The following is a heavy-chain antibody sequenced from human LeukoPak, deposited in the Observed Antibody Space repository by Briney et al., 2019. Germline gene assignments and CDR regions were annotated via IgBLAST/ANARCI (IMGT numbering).Heavy chain of an antibody. Sequence: GGSLRLSCAASGFTFSSYWMHWVRQAPGKGLVWVSRINSDGSSTSYADSVKGRFTISGDNAKNTLYLQMSSLRAEDTAVYYCARDESRYDFWSGYYNPIDYWGQGTLVTVSS. D-gene: IGHD3-3*01. CDR1: GFTFSSYW. CDR2: INSDGSST. J-gene: IGHJ4*02. CDR3: ARDESRYDFWSGYYNPIDY. V-gene: IGHV3-74*01.